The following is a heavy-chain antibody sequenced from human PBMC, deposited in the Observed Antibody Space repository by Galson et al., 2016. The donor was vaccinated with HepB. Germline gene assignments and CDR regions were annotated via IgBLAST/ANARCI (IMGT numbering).Heavy chain of an antibody. CDR3: AKCRSSDSTSCPNY. V-gene: IGHV3-74*01. CDR1: GFTFSSYW. CDR2: INSDGSST. J-gene: IGHJ4*02. Sequence: SLRLSCAASGFTFSSYWMHWVRQAPGKGLVWVSRINSDGSSTSYADSVKGRFTISRDNAKNTLYLQMNSLRAEDTALYFCAKCRSSDSTSCPNYWGQGTLVTVPS. D-gene: IGHD2-2*01.